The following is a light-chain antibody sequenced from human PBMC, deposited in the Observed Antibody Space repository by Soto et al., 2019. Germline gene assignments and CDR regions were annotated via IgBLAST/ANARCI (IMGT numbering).Light chain of an antibody. V-gene: IGKV3-20*01. J-gene: IGKJ1*01. Sequence: EIVLTQSAGTLSLSPGERATLSCWTSQSVSSNYLAWYQQKPGQAPRLLIYGASTRATGIPDRFSGSGSGTDFTLTITRLEPEDFAVYYCQQYGTSFWTFGQGTKVEIK. CDR1: QSVSSNY. CDR3: QQYGTSFWT. CDR2: GAS.